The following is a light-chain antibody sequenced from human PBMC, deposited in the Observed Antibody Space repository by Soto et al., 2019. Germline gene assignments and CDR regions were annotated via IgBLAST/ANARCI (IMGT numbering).Light chain of an antibody. CDR3: QQYGKYPT. V-gene: IGKV3-20*01. Sequence: EIVLTQAPGTLSLSPGERATLSCRASQSVSSSYLAWYQQKPGQAPRLLIYGEASRANGITDRFSGSGSGKDVTLTISRQDPEDFAVYYCQQYGKYPTFGGCAKDEIK. J-gene: IGKJ4*01. CDR1: QSVSSSY. CDR2: GEA.